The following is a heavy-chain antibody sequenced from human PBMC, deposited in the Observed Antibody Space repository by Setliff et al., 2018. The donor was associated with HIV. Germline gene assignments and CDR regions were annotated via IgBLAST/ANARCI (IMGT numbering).Heavy chain of an antibody. D-gene: IGHD1-26*01. V-gene: IGHV3-23*01. Sequence: LRLSCAASGFTFSTYAMSWVRQAPGKGLEWVSAITSTAGTTYYADSVKGRFTISRDDSTNTLFLQLNTLRIEDTALYYCAKVTSTGRWNSDLDSWGQGTLVTVSS. J-gene: IGHJ4*02. CDR3: AKVTSTGRWNSDLDS. CDR2: ITSTAGTT. CDR1: GFTFSTYA.